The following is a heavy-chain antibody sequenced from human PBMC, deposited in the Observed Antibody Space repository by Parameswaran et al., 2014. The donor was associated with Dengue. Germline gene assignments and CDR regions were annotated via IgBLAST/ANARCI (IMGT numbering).Heavy chain of an antibody. V-gene: IGHV3-7*01. D-gene: IGHD3-3*01. Sequence: GESLKISCAASGFTFSSYWMSWVRQAPGKGLEWVANIKQDGSEKYYVDSVKGRFTISRDNAKNSLYLQMNSLRAEDTAVYYCASTTIFGDYGMDVWGQGTTVTVSS. J-gene: IGHJ6*02. CDR3: ASTTIFGDYGMDV. CDR2: IKQDGSEK. CDR1: GFTFSSYW.